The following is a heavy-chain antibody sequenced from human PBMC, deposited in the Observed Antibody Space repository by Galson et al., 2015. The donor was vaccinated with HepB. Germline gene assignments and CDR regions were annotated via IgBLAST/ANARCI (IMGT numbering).Heavy chain of an antibody. J-gene: IGHJ4*02. V-gene: IGHV3-23*01. D-gene: IGHD6-13*01. CDR2: ITGRGDRT. Sequence: SLRLSCAASGFTFSNYAMNWVRQAPGKGLEWVSGITGRGDRTYYADSVKGRFTISRDNSKNTLYLQMNSLRAEGTAVFYCAKDLEQQLVPWCNYWGQGAWSPSPQ. CDR3: AKDLEQQLVPWCNY. CDR1: GFTFSNYA.